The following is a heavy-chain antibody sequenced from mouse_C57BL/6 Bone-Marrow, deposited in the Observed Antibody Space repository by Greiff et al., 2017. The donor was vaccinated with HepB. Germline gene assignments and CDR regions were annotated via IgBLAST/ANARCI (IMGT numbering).Heavy chain of an antibody. D-gene: IGHD2-4*01. Sequence: QVHVKQSGPGLVQPSQSLSITCTVSGFSLTSYGVHWVRQSPGKGLEWLGVIWSGGSTDYNAAFISRLSISKDNSKSQVFFKMNSLQADDTAIYYCARNSDYEYAMDYWGQGTSVTVSS. CDR3: ARNSDYEYAMDY. CDR1: GFSLTSYG. J-gene: IGHJ4*01. CDR2: IWSGGST. V-gene: IGHV2-2*01.